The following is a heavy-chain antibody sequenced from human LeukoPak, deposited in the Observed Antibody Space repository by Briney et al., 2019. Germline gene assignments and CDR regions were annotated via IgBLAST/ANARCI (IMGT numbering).Heavy chain of an antibody. CDR1: GGSISTYY. CDR2: IYHNGDT. Sequence: SETLSLTCSVSGGSISTYYRSWIRQSPGKGLEWIGYIYHNGDTNYNPSFKSRVTTSVDTSKNQFSLRLMSVTAADTAIYYCARHSYTPFDYWGQGSLVTVSS. J-gene: IGHJ4*02. CDR3: ARHSYTPFDY. V-gene: IGHV4-59*08. D-gene: IGHD2-2*02.